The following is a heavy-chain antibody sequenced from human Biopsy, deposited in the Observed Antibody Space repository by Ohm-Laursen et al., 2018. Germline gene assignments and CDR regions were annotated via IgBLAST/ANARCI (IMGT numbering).Heavy chain of an antibody. CDR1: GDSVSSGSFY. CDR3: ARGMRSSGWPYFDS. V-gene: IGHV4-61*01. D-gene: IGHD6-19*01. CDR2: IYDRGSAA. Sequence: GTLSLTCTVSGDSVSSGSFYWTWIRQPPGQGLEYIGYIYDRGSAANYNPSLESRVTMSVDMPKNQFSLKLSSVTAADTAIYYCARGMRSSGWPYFDSWGQGTLVTVSS. J-gene: IGHJ4*02.